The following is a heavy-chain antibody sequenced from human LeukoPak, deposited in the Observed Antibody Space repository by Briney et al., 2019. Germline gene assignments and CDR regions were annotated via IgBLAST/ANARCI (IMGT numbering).Heavy chain of an antibody. Sequence: GGSLRLSCAASGFTFSSYWMSWVRQAPGKGLEWVANIKQDGGEKCYVGSVKGRFTVSRDNAKNSLYLQMNSLRAEDTAVYYCARERNYYGSGIMDVWGKGTTVTVSS. CDR3: ARERNYYGSGIMDV. D-gene: IGHD3-10*01. J-gene: IGHJ6*04. V-gene: IGHV3-7*01. CDR1: GFTFSSYW. CDR2: IKQDGGEK.